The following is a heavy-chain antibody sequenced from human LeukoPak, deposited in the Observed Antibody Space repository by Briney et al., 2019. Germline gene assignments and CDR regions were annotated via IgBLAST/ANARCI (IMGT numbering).Heavy chain of an antibody. V-gene: IGHV5-51*01. CDR3: ARHRDDILTGQGAFDI. CDR1: GYSFTSYW. CDR2: IYPGDSDT. D-gene: IGHD3-9*01. Sequence: GESLKISCKGSGYSFTSYWIGWVRQMPGKGLEWMGIIYPGDSDTRYSPSFQGQVTIPADKSISTAYLQWSSLKASDTAMYYCARHRDDILTGQGAFDIWGQVTMVTVSS. J-gene: IGHJ3*02.